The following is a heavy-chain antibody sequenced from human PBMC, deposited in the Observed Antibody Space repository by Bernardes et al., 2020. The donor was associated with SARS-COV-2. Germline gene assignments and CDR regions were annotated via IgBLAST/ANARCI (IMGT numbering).Heavy chain of an antibody. CDR2: ISHSGST. Sequence: SETLSLTCAVSGYSILTASHFWGWVRQPPGQGLEWIATISHSGSTYYNPSLKSRVTISRDTSKNQFSLKMNSATAADTAVYYCVRVQAGSCSDFWGQGILVTVSS. J-gene: IGHJ4*02. D-gene: IGHD6-13*01. V-gene: IGHV4-38-2*01. CDR1: GYSILTASHF. CDR3: VRVQAGSCSDF.